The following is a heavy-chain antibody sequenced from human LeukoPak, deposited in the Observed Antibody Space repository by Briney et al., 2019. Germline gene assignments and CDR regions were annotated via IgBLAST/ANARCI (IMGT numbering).Heavy chain of an antibody. Sequence: PGGSLRLSCAASGFTYTKHAMHWVRQAPGKGLEWVAVISYDGSNKKYADSVKGRFTISREHSNNTLYLQMNSLRAEDTAVYYCARTLIEYSVSSCYFDYWGQGTLVTVSS. V-gene: IGHV3-30*04. CDR2: ISYDGSNK. J-gene: IGHJ4*02. CDR3: ARTLIEYSVSSCYFDY. CDR1: GFTYTKHA. D-gene: IGHD6-6*01.